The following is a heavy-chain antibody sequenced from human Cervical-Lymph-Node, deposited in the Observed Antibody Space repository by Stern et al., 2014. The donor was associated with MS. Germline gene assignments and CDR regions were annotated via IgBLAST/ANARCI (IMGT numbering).Heavy chain of an antibody. CDR1: GYSFTTHW. Sequence: EVQLVESGAEVKKSGESLKISCKGSGYSFTTHWIAWVRQTPGKGLEWMGIVYPGDSYTTYSPSFQGQVTISADKSINTAYLHWSSLKASDTAMYYCARHPYSGDFSYGGGFVYWGQGTLVTVSS. V-gene: IGHV5-51*01. CDR3: ARHPYSGDFSYGGGFVY. J-gene: IGHJ4*02. CDR2: VYPGDSYT. D-gene: IGHD1-26*01.